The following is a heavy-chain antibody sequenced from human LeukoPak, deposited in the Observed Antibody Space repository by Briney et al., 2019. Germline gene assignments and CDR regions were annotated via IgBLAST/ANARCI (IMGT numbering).Heavy chain of an antibody. V-gene: IGHV4-59*08. CDR1: GGPISSYF. Sequence: NSSGTLSLPRTVSGGPISSYFWRWIRQPPGKGLEGVGYIYYSGSTNYNPSLKSRVIISVDTSKKQFSLNLTSVTAADTAVYYCARHVSVHYSSFDYWGRGTLVTVSS. CDR2: IYYSGST. J-gene: IGHJ4*02. D-gene: IGHD2-15*01. CDR3: ARHVSVHYSSFDY.